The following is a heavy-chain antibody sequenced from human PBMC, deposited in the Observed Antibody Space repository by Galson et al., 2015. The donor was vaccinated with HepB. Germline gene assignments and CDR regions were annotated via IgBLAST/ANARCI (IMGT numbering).Heavy chain of an antibody. J-gene: IGHJ4*02. CDR3: AILSRDYDSRY. CDR1: GFTFSSYG. CDR2: IWYDGSNK. V-gene: IGHV3-33*01. Sequence: SLRLSCAASGFTFSSYGMHWVRQAPGKGLEWVAVIWYDGSNKYYADSVKGRFTISRDNSKNTLYLQMNSLRAEDTAVYYCAILSRDYDSRYWGQGTLVTVSS. D-gene: IGHD3-22*01.